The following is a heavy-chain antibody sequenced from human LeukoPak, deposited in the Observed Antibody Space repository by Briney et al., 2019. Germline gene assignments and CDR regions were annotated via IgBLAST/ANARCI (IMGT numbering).Heavy chain of an antibody. CDR1: GGSFSGYY. CDR3: ASLLYCSSTSCYHPSGQH. D-gene: IGHD2-2*01. J-gene: IGHJ1*01. Sequence: SETLSLTCAVYGGSFSGYYWSWIRQPPGKGLEWIGEINHSGSTNYNPSLKSRVTISVDTSKNQFSLKLNSVTAADTAVYYCASLLYCSSTSCYHPSGQHWGQGTLVTVSS. CDR2: INHSGST. V-gene: IGHV4-34*01.